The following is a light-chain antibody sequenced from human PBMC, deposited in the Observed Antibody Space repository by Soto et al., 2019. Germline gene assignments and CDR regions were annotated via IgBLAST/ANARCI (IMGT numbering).Light chain of an antibody. V-gene: IGKV3-15*01. CDR1: QSVSSN. CDR3: QQRQYWPQIN. Sequence: EIVMTQSPATLSVSPGERATLSCRASQSVSSNLAWYQQKPGQAPRLLIYGASTRATGIPARFSGSGSGTDFTLTIRSLEPEDFAIYYCQQRQYWPQINFGKGKRMEIK. J-gene: IGKJ5*01. CDR2: GAS.